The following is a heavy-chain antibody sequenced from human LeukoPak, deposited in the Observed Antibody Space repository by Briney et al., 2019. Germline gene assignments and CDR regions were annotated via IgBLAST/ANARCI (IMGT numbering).Heavy chain of an antibody. Sequence: GESLKISCKGSGYSFSNFWIGWVRQMPGKGLDWMGIIYPGASATRYSPSFQGQVTISADKSSNTAYLQWSSLKASDSAIYYCTRGSSRPYFDYWGQGSLVTVSS. CDR3: TRGSSRPYFDY. V-gene: IGHV5-51*01. D-gene: IGHD2-2*01. CDR1: GYSFSNFW. CDR2: IYPGASAT. J-gene: IGHJ4*02.